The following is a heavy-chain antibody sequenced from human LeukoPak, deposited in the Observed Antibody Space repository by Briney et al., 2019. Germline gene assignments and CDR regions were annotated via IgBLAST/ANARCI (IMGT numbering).Heavy chain of an antibody. CDR2: IYSGGST. J-gene: IGHJ4*02. CDR3: AKVCLVGGPHYYDY. CDR1: GITVSSNY. V-gene: IGHV3-53*01. D-gene: IGHD1-26*01. Sequence: GGSLRLSCAASGITVSSNYMSWVRQAPGKGLEWVAVIYSGGSTYYADSVKGRFTISRDNSKHTVYLQMNSLRAEDTAVYYCAKVCLVGGPHYYDYWGQGTLVTVSS.